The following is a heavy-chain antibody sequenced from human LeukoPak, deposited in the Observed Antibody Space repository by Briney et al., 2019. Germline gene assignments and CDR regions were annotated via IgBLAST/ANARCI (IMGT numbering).Heavy chain of an antibody. D-gene: IGHD6-13*01. J-gene: IGHJ4*02. CDR3: ARAHSSTWSSYFDS. V-gene: IGHV3-30-3*01. Sequence: GGPLRLSCAASGFTFNIYPMHWVRQAPGKGLEWVAVISHDGSNKYYADSVRGRFTISRDNSKSTLYLQMNSLTTEDTAVYYCARAHSSTWSSYFDSWGQGTLVTVSS. CDR2: ISHDGSNK. CDR1: GFTFNIYP.